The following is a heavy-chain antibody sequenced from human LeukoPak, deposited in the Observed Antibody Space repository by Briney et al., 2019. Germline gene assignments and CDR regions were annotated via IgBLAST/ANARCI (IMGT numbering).Heavy chain of an antibody. D-gene: IGHD6-6*01. J-gene: IGHJ6*03. V-gene: IGHV1-2*02. CDR3: AKRSIAARPNYYYYMDV. Sequence: ASVKVSCKASGYTFTGYYMHWVRQAPGQGLEWVGWINPNSGGTNYAQKFQGGVTMTRDTSVSTAYMELSRLRSDDTAVYYCAKRSIAARPNYYYYMDVWGKGTTVTVSS. CDR1: GYTFTGYY. CDR2: INPNSGGT.